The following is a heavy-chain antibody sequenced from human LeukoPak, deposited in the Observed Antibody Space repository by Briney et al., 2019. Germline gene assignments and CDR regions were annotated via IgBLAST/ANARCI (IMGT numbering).Heavy chain of an antibody. CDR1: GYRFSSYW. CDR2: IYPGDSDT. J-gene: IGHJ4*02. D-gene: IGHD3-22*01. V-gene: IGHV5-51*01. CDR3: ARPRTHDSSAYYHY. Sequence: PGESLKISCKGSGYRFSSYWIGWVRQVPGKGLEWMGIIYPGDSDTRYSPSFQGQVTISADKPISTAYLQWSSLKASDTAMYYCARPRTHDSSAYYHYWGQGTLVTVSS.